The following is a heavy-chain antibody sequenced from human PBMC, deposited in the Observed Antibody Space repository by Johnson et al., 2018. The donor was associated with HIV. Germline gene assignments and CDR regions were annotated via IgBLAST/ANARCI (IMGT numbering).Heavy chain of an antibody. CDR1: GFTVRSNY. V-gene: IGHV3-66*02. Sequence: VQLVESGGGLVQPGGSLRLSCAASGFTVRSNYMSWVRPAPGKGLAWVSVIYSGGTTSYAESVKGRFTISRDNSKNSLYLPMNSLRAEDTALYYCARVVAFGWELKDAFDIWGQGKMVTVSS. J-gene: IGHJ3*02. D-gene: IGHD1-26*01. CDR2: IYSGGTT. CDR3: ARVVAFGWELKDAFDI.